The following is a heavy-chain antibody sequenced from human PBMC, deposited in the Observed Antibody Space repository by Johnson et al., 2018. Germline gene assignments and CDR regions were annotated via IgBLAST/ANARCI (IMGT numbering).Heavy chain of an antibody. CDR1: GGTFSSYA. J-gene: IGHJ3*02. D-gene: IGHD3-22*01. V-gene: IGHV1-69*01. Sequence: QVQLVQSGAEVKKPGSSVKVSCKASGGTFSSYAISWVRQAPGQGLEWMGGIIPIFCTANYAQKFQGRVTITADESTSTAYMELSSLRSGDTAVYYCARDTYYYDSSGYYIGCDAFDIWGQGTMVTVSS. CDR2: IIPIFCTA. CDR3: ARDTYYYDSSGYYIGCDAFDI.